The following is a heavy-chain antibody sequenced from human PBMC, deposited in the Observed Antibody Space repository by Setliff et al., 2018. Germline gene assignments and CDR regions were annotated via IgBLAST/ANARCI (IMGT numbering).Heavy chain of an antibody. Sequence: SVKVSCKASGGTFSSYAIDWVRQAPGQGLEWMGGIIPMFGTTNYAQRFRGRVTITADESTTTAYLELSSLRSEDTAVYYCARERGFGGYYGSWAYQWFDLWGQGTLVTVSS. V-gene: IGHV1-69*13. CDR2: IIPMFGTT. CDR3: ARERGFGGYYGSWAYQWFDL. CDR1: GGTFSSYA. D-gene: IGHD3-10*01. J-gene: IGHJ5*02.